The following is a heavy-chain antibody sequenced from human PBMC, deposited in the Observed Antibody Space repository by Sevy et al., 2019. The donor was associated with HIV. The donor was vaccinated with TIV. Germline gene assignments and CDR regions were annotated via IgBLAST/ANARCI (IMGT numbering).Heavy chain of an antibody. V-gene: IGHV3-23*01. J-gene: IGHJ2*01. Sequence: GGSLRLSCAASGFTFSSYAMSWVRQAPGKGLEWGSAISGSGGSTYYADSVKGRFTISRDNSKNTLYLQMNSLRAEDTAVYYCEKARNVVVTAAVSWAFDLWGRGTLVTVSS. CDR1: GFTFSSYA. D-gene: IGHD2-21*02. CDR3: EKARNVVVTAAVSWAFDL. CDR2: ISGSGGST.